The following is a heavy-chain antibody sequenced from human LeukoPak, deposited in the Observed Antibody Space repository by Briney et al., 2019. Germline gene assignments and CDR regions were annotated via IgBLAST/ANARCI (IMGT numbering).Heavy chain of an antibody. CDR2: IYSSGIT. CDR3: ARGDIIRGDYNWFDP. Sequence: PSETLSLTCTVSTGSISSYYCSWIRQPAGKGLEYIGRIYSSGITTYSPSLKSRVTMSVDTSKNQFSLKLTSVTSADTAGYYCARGDIIRGDYNWFDPWGQGILVTVSS. D-gene: IGHD3-10*01. CDR1: TGSISSYY. V-gene: IGHV4-4*07. J-gene: IGHJ5*02.